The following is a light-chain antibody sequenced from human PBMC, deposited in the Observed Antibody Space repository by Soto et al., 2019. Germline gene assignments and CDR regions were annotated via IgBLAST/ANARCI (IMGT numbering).Light chain of an antibody. V-gene: IGLV4-60*03. Sequence: QLVLTQSSSASASLGSSVKLTCTLSSGHSSYIIAWHQQQPGKAPRYLMMLGGAGIHKKGSGIPDRLSGSSSGADRYLTISSLQSDDEADYYCETWGSDTQVFGGGTKLTVL. J-gene: IGLJ2*01. CDR3: ETWGSDTQV. CDR2: LGGAGIH. CDR1: SGHSSYI.